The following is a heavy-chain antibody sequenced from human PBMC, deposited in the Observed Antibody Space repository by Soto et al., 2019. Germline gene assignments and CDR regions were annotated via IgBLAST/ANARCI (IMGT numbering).Heavy chain of an antibody. CDR1: GDSVSSNSVA. J-gene: IGHJ3*02. CDR3: ARGRFNAFGI. D-gene: IGHD3-3*01. V-gene: IGHV6-1*01. CDR2: TYYRSKWYN. Sequence: SQTLSLTCAISGDSVSSNSVAWNWIRQSPSRGLEWLGRTYYRSKWYNDYGVTVKGRIATNPDTSKNQFSLQLNSVTPEDTAVYYCARGRFNAFGIWGQGIMVTVSS.